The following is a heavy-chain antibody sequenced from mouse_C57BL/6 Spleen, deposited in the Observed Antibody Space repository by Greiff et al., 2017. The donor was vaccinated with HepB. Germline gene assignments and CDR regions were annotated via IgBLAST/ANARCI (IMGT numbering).Heavy chain of an antibody. J-gene: IGHJ2*01. Sequence: VQLKESGPELVKPGASVKISCKASGYSFTGYYMNWVKQSPEKSLEWIGEINPSTGGTTYNQKFKAKATLTVDKSSSTAYMQLKSLTSEDSAVYYCARGPFHDYWGQGTTLTVSS. CDR2: INPSTGGT. CDR3: ARGPFHDY. V-gene: IGHV1-42*01. CDR1: GYSFTGYY.